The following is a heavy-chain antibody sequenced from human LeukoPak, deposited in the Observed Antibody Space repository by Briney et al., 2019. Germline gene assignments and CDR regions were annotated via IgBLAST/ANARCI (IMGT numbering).Heavy chain of an antibody. J-gene: IGHJ4*02. CDR2: TRSKANSYAT. D-gene: IGHD6-19*01. V-gene: IGHV3-73*01. Sequence: GGSLRLSCAASGFTFSGSAMHWVCQASGKGLEWVGRTRSKANSYATAYAASVKGRFTISRDDSKNTAYLQMNSLKTEDTAVYYCTSLSSGWYFGIDYWGQGTLVTVSS. CDR1: GFTFSGSA. CDR3: TSLSSGWYFGIDY.